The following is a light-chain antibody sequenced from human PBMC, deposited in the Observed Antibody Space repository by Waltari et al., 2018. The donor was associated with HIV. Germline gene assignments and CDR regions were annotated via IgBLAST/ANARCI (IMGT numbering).Light chain of an antibody. CDR2: EAA. V-gene: IGKV3-15*01. J-gene: IGKJ2*01. Sequence: EIVMTQSPPTLSVSPGQRVTLSCRASQSISAKVAWYQQRPGQAPRLLIYEAATRPTGIPARCSGSGSGTEVTLTMSSLQSEDFATYFCQQYDSGPRGITFGQGTMLEIK. CDR1: QSISAK. CDR3: QQYDSGPRGIT.